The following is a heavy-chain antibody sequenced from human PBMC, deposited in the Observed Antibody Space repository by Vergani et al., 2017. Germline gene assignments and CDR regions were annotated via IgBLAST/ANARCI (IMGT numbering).Heavy chain of an antibody. CDR2: IYYSGST. D-gene: IGHD5-12*01. V-gene: IGHV4-39*01. J-gene: IGHJ4*02. CDR3: ARHRREGGGYDLVFDY. Sequence: QLQLQESGPGLVKPSETLSLTCTVSGGSISSSSYYWGWIRQPPGKGLEWIGSIYYSGSTYYNPSLKSRVTISVDTSKNQFSLKLSSVTAADTAVYYCARHRREGGGYDLVFDYWGQGTLVTVSS. CDR1: GGSISSSSYY.